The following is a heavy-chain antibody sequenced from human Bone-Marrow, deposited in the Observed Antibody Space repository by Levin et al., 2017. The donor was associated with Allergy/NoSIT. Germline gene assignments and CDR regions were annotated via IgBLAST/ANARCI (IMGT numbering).Heavy chain of an antibody. Sequence: GESLKISCKASGFTFTAYYIHWVRQAPGQGLEWMGWINPNSRGTIYAEKFQGRVTMTRDMSITTAYVELTRLTSDDTAVYFCARAAAAGTPRDLDHWGQGTLVTVSS. V-gene: IGHV1-2*02. CDR1: GFTFTAYY. CDR2: INPNSRGT. D-gene: IGHD1-7*01. J-gene: IGHJ4*02. CDR3: ARAAAAGTPRDLDH.